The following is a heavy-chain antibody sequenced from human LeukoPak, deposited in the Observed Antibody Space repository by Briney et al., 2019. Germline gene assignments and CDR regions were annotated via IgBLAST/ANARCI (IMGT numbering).Heavy chain of an antibody. CDR2: IGPHNGNT. CDR1: GYTFTSHD. V-gene: IGHV1-18*01. CDR3: ARGSSSSWYV. Sequence: ASVKVSCKASGYTFTSHDISWVRQAPGQGLEWMGWIGPHNGNTNYAQKLQGRVTMTTDTSTSTAYMELRSLTSDDTAVYYCARGSSSSWYVWGQGTLVTVSS. J-gene: IGHJ4*02. D-gene: IGHD6-13*01.